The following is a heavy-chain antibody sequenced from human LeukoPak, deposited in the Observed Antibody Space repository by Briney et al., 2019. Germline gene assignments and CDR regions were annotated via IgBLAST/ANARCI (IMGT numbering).Heavy chain of an antibody. CDR2: ISAYSGNT. Sequence: GASVKLSCTASGYTFTSYGISWVRQAPGQGLEWMGWISAYSGNTNYAQKLQGRVTMTTDTSTSTAYMELRSLRADDTAVYYCARDGKNRRYAGPDYYYGMDVWGKGTTVTVSS. CDR1: GYTFTSYG. CDR3: ARDGKNRRYAGPDYYYGMDV. J-gene: IGHJ6*04. D-gene: IGHD2/OR15-2a*01. V-gene: IGHV1-18*04.